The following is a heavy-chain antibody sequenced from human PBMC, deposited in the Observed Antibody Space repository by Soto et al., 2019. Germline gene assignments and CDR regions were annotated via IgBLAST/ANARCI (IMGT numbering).Heavy chain of an antibody. D-gene: IGHD1-26*01. CDR1: GFRFKNSG. V-gene: IGHV3-21*06. Sequence: RLSWAACGFRFKNSGMTWARQAPGKGLEWVSSIGTSSDTYYADSMKGRLTISRDNAQNSLYLQIHSLRVEHTAVYYWARGGYPGFRGQGTLGTVSS. J-gene: IGHJ4*02. CDR3: ARGGYPGF. CDR2: IGTSSDT.